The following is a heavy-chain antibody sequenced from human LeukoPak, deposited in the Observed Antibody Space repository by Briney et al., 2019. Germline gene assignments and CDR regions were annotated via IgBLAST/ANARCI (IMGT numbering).Heavy chain of an antibody. V-gene: IGHV4-31*03. D-gene: IGHD3-9*01. Sequence: SETLSLTCTVSGGSVSTGGYFWSWIRQPPGKGLEWIGYIYYSGSTFYNPSLKSRVTISLDTSKNQFSLNLSSVTAADTAVYFCARDLPGYDIVWGQGTLVTVSS. CDR1: GGSVSTGGYF. J-gene: IGHJ4*02. CDR2: IYYSGST. CDR3: ARDLPGYDIV.